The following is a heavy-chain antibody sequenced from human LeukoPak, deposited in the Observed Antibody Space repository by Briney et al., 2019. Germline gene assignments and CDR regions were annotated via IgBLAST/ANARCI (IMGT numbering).Heavy chain of an antibody. CDR1: GYSISSGYY. J-gene: IGHJ4*02. D-gene: IGHD6-13*01. CDR3: ARDRIAAAATY. Sequence: KPSETLSLTCTVSGYSISSGYYWGWIRQPPGKGLEWIGSIYHSGSTYYNPSLKSRVTISVDMSKNQFSLKLSSVTAADTAVYYCARDRIAAAATYWGQGTLVTVSS. V-gene: IGHV4-38-2*02. CDR2: IYHSGST.